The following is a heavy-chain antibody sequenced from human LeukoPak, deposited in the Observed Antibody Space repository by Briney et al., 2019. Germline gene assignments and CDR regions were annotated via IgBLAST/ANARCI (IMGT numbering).Heavy chain of an antibody. CDR2: INHSGST. D-gene: IGHD4-23*01. Sequence: SETLSLTCAVYGGSFSGYYWSWIRQPPGKGLEWIGEINHSGSTNYNPSLKSRVTISVDTSKNQFSLKLSSVTAADTAVYYCARRPADYYGGNYYFDYWGQGTLVTVSS. CDR1: GGSFSGYY. CDR3: ARRPADYYGGNYYFDY. J-gene: IGHJ4*02. V-gene: IGHV4-34*01.